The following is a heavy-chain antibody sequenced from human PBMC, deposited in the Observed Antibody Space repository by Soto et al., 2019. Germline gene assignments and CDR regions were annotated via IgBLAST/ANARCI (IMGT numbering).Heavy chain of an antibody. Sequence: ASVKVSCKASGYTFTSYAMHWVRQAPGQRLEWMGWINAGNGNTKYSQKFQGRVTITRDTSASTAYMELSSLRSEDTAVYYCARVEEGISDEWNYGMDVWGQGTTVTVSS. J-gene: IGHJ6*02. D-gene: IGHD3-3*02. CDR2: INAGNGNT. CDR3: ARVEEGISDEWNYGMDV. CDR1: GYTFTSYA. V-gene: IGHV1-3*01.